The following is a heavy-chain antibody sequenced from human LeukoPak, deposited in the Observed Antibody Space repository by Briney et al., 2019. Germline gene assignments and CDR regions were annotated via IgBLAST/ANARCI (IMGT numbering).Heavy chain of an antibody. D-gene: IGHD3-10*01. CDR3: ARPTAGY. Sequence: SETLSLTCGVSGGAITNYYWNWIRQAPGKGLEWLGYIYYTGSTTYNPSVKSRITISLDTSKKQISLKLRSVTAADTAVYYCARPTAGYWGQGTLVTVSS. J-gene: IGHJ4*02. CDR1: GGAITNYY. CDR2: IYYTGST. V-gene: IGHV4-59*01.